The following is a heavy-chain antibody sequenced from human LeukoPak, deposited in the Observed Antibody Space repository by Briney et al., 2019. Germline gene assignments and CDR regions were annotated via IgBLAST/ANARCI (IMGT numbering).Heavy chain of an antibody. CDR2: IRYDGSLI. CDR3: TTRSRIVATQSTDY. CDR1: GFTFSSYG. D-gene: IGHD5-12*01. V-gene: IGHV3-30*02. J-gene: IGHJ4*02. Sequence: PGGSLRLSCAASGFTFSSYGMHWVRQAPGKGLEWVAFIRYDGSLIYYADSVKGRFTISRDNSKNTLYLQVNSLRSDDTAVYYCTTRSRIVATQSTDYWGQGTLVTVSS.